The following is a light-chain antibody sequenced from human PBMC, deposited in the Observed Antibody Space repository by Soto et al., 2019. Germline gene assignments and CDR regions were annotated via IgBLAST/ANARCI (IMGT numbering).Light chain of an antibody. J-gene: IGKJ5*01. Sequence: IQVTQSPSSRSASLGDTVTISCRASQGIATGLAWYQQKPWAPPKLLIYDASTLERGIPSRFSGRGSGTHFIITLNTLQPEDFATYYCQQFNSLFGQGTRLEIK. CDR1: QGIATG. V-gene: IGKV1-13*02. CDR2: DAS. CDR3: QQFNSL.